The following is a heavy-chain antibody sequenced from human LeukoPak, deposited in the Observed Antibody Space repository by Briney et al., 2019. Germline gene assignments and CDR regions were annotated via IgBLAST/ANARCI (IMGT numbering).Heavy chain of an antibody. CDR1: GFTFSSYW. CDR2: IKQDGTEK. D-gene: IGHD1-1*01. Sequence: GGSLRLSCAASGFTFSSYWMSWVREAPGEGLEWVANIKQDGTEKYYMDSVKGRFSISRDNSKNSLYLQMNSLRTEDTALYYCAKGTSTWALDPWGQGTLVTVSS. V-gene: IGHV3-7*05. J-gene: IGHJ5*02. CDR3: AKGTSTWALDP.